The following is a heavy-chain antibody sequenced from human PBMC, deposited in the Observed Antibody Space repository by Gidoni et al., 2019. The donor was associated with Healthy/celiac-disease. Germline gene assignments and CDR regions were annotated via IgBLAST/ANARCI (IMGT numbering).Heavy chain of an antibody. CDR1: GGTFSSYA. V-gene: IGHV1-69*01. D-gene: IGHD6-13*01. Sequence: QVQLVQSGAEVKKPGSSVKVSCKASGGTFSSYAISWVRQAPGQGLEGMGGTIPLFGTANYAQKFQGRVTITADESTSTAYMELSSLRSEDTAVYYCARAMTSSPSYSSSWGGLDYWGQGTLVTVSS. CDR3: ARAMTSSPSYSSSWGGLDY. CDR2: TIPLFGTA. J-gene: IGHJ4*02.